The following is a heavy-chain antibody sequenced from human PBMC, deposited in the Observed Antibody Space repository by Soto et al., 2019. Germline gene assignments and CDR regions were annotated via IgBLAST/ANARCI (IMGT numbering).Heavy chain of an antibody. CDR3: ARGSSSWHSDY. D-gene: IGHD6-13*01. V-gene: IGHV4-61*01. CDR2: IYYSGST. CDR1: GGSVSIGSYY. J-gene: IGHJ4*02. Sequence: SETLSLTCTVSGGSVSIGSYYWSCIRQPPGKGLEWIGYIYYSGSTNYNPSLKSRVTISVDTSKNQFSLKLSSVTAADTAVYYCARGSSSWHSDYWGQGTLVTVSS.